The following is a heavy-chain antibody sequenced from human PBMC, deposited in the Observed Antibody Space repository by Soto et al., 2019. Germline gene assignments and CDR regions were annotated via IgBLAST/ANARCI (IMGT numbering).Heavy chain of an antibody. CDR2: INPNSGGT. V-gene: IGHV1-2*04. Sequence: ASVKVSCKASGYTFTGYYMHWVRQAPGQGLEWMGWINPNSGGTNYAQKFQGWVTMTRDTSISTAYMELSRLRSDDTAVYYCARSVIVVITPPLVHDAFDIWGQGTMVTVSS. D-gene: IGHD3-22*01. CDR1: GYTFTGYY. J-gene: IGHJ3*02. CDR3: ARSVIVVITPPLVHDAFDI.